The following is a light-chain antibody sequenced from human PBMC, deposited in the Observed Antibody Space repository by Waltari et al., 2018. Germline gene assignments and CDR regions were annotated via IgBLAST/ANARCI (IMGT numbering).Light chain of an antibody. J-gene: IGLJ2*01. Sequence: QSALTQPASVSGSPGQSITISCTGTSSDVGNYKRVSWYQQHPGKAPKLMIYAGSKRPSGVSDRFADSKSGHMASLTISGCQPEDEAEYFCSSYAGSSKGVFGGGTKVTVL. CDR2: AGS. CDR1: SSDVGNYKR. V-gene: IGLV2-23*01. CDR3: SSYAGSSKGV.